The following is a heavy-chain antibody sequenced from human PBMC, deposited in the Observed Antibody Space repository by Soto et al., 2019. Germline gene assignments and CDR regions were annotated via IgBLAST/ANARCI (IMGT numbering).Heavy chain of an antibody. CDR1: GFTFSSYG. D-gene: IGHD1-26*01. Sequence: GGSLRLSCAASGFTFSSYGMHCVRQAPGKGLEWVAVIWYDGSNKYYADSVKGRFTISRDNSKNTLYLQMNSLRAEDTAVYYCARDELVGGTAFDIWGQGTMVTVSS. J-gene: IGHJ3*02. CDR2: IWYDGSNK. V-gene: IGHV3-33*01. CDR3: ARDELVGGTAFDI.